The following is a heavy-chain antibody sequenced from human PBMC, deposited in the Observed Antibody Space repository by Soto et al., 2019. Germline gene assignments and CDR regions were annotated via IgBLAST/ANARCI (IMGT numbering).Heavy chain of an antibody. Sequence: PGGSLRLSCAASGFIFSDYAMHWVRQAPGKGLEWVALISYDGSHKYYADSMKGRFTISRDNLKNTLYLHINSLRPEDRADYHCARDRFCSVSSCYAIDSWGLGTLVTVSS. D-gene: IGHD2-15*01. V-gene: IGHV3-30-3*01. CDR3: ARDRFCSVSSCYAIDS. CDR2: ISYDGSHK. J-gene: IGHJ4*02. CDR1: GFIFSDYA.